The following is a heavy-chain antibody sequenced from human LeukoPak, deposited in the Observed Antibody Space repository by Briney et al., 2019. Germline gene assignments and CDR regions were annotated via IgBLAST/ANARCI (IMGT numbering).Heavy chain of an antibody. D-gene: IGHD3-10*01. CDR1: GASINDNNYY. J-gene: IGHJ4*02. CDR3: ARDSPMVVPFDH. V-gene: IGHV4-39*07. Sequence: PSETLSLTCTVSGASINDNNYYWGWIRQPPGKGLEWIGSVFYTGSTYYNPSLKSRVTISIATSKNQFSLDLTFVTAADTAVYYCARDSPMVVPFDHWGQRALVTVSS. CDR2: VFYTGST.